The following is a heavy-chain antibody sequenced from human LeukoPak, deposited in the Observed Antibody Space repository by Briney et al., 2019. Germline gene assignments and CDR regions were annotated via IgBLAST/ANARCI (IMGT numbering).Heavy chain of an antibody. V-gene: IGHV3-20*04. CDR1: GFTFDDYG. D-gene: IGHD3-22*01. Sequence: GGSLRLSCAASGFTFDDYGMSWVRQAPGKGLEWVSGINWNGGSTGYADSVKGRFTISRDNAKNSLYLQMNSLRAEDPALYYCARVRGDSSGYPAFDYWGQGTLVTVSS. J-gene: IGHJ4*02. CDR3: ARVRGDSSGYPAFDY. CDR2: INWNGGST.